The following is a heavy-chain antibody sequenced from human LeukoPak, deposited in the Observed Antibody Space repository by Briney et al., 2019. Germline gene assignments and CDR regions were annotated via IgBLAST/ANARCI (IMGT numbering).Heavy chain of an antibody. Sequence: ASVKVSCKASGYMFSNFFSSYGITRVRQAPGQGLEWMGWISPYKGNKKFAQKFQGRVTMTTDTSTSTAYMEPRSLRSDDTAVYYCASGYYSGGSGYSPADYWGQGTLVTVSS. J-gene: IGHJ4*02. CDR1: GYMFSNFFSSYG. D-gene: IGHD3-22*01. V-gene: IGHV1-18*01. CDR3: ASGYYSGGSGYSPADY. CDR2: ISPYKGNK.